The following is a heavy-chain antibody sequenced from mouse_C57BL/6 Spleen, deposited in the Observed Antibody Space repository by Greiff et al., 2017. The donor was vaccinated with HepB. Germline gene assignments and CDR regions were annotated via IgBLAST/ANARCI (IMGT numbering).Heavy chain of an antibody. J-gene: IGHJ1*03. CDR3: AREWGNYYGSSYWYFDV. V-gene: IGHV1-52*01. CDR2: IDPSDSET. Sequence: QVQLQQPGAELVRPGSSVKLSCKASGYTFTSYWMHWVKQRPIQGLEWIGNIDPSDSETHYNQKFKDKATLTVDKSSSTAYMQLSSLPSEDSAVYYCAREWGNYYGSSYWYFDVWGTGTTVTVSS. D-gene: IGHD1-1*01. CDR1: GYTFTSYW.